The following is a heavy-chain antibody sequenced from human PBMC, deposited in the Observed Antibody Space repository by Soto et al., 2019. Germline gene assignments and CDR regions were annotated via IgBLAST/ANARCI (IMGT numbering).Heavy chain of an antibody. J-gene: IGHJ6*02. Sequence: SVKVSCKASGCTFSSYAISWVRQAPVQGLEWMGGIIPIFGTANYAQKFKGRGTSTADESTSTAYMEVSSLSSEDTAVYYCAIEPYEGSSTFYYYYFCMHVWGQGTTVTVS. V-gene: IGHV1-69*13. CDR2: IIPIFGTA. CDR3: AIEPYEGSSTFYYYYFCMHV. CDR1: GCTFSSYA. D-gene: IGHD6-6*01.